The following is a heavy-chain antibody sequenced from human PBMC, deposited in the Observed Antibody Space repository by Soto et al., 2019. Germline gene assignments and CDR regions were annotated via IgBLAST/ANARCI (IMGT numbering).Heavy chain of an antibody. Sequence: GGALRLSCAASGFTFSSYAMSWVRQAPGKGLEWVSTVTGSGGTTYYADSVKGRFTITRDDSKNTLYLQMNSLRAEDTAVYYCAKGGLGDSSGYVDAFDMWGQGTMVTVSS. CDR2: VTGSGGTT. CDR3: AKGGLGDSSGYVDAFDM. V-gene: IGHV3-23*01. J-gene: IGHJ3*02. CDR1: GFTFSSYA. D-gene: IGHD3-22*01.